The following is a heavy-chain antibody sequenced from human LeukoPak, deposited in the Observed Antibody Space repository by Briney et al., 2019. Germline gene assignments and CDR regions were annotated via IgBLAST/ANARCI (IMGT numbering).Heavy chain of an antibody. CDR2: IIPIFGAA. D-gene: IGHD3-22*01. V-gene: IGHV1-69*05. CDR3: AFQYYYDSSGYYYYYYYMDV. CDR1: GGTFSSYA. Sequence: SVKVSCKASGGTFSSYAISWVRQATGQGLEWMGGIIPIFGAANYAQKFQGRVTITTDESTSTAYMELSSLRSEDTAVYYCAFQYYYDSSGYYYYYYYMDVWGKGTTVTVSS. J-gene: IGHJ6*03.